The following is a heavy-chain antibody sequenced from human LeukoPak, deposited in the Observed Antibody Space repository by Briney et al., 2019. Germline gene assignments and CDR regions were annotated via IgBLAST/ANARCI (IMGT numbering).Heavy chain of an antibody. D-gene: IGHD3-10*01. CDR3: ARDFFPHDIWFGEFFFDY. V-gene: IGHV1-18*01. CDR2: ISAYNGNT. Sequence: GASVKVSCKASGYTFTSYGISWVRQAPGQGLEWMGWISAYNGNTNYAQKLQGRVTMTTDTSTSTAYMELRSLRSDDTAVYYCARDFFPHDIWFGEFFFDYWGQGTLVTVSS. CDR1: GYTFTSYG. J-gene: IGHJ4*02.